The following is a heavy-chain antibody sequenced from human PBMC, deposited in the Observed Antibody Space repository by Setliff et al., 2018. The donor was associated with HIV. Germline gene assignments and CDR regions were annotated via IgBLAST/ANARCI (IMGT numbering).Heavy chain of an antibody. V-gene: IGHV4-34*01. J-gene: IGHJ3*01. Sequence: SETLSLTCAVYGGSFSGYYWTWIRQPSGEGLEWIGEVSHSGSANYNPSLMSRVTVSVDTSKNQFSLTMTAATAADAAMYYCVRGRIRMSSRPTRVFDVWGQGTRVTV. CDR3: VRGRIRMSSRPTRVFDV. CDR1: GGSFSGYY. CDR2: VSHSGSA.